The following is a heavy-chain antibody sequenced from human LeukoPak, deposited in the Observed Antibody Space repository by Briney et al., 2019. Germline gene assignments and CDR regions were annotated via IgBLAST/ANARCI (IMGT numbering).Heavy chain of an antibody. D-gene: IGHD3-10*01. CDR1: GGSISSYN. V-gene: IGHV4-4*07. CDR2: IYTSGST. CDR3: ARGIYYYGSGRGVNWFDP. Sequence: SETLSLTCTVSGGSISSYNWSWIRQPAGKGLEWIGRIYTSGSTNYNPSLKSRVTMSVDTSKNQFSLKLSSVTAADTAVYYCARGIYYYGSGRGVNWFDPWGQGTLVTVSS. J-gene: IGHJ5*02.